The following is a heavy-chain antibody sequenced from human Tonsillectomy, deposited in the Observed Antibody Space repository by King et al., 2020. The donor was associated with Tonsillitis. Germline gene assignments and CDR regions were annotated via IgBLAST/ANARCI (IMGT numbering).Heavy chain of an antibody. CDR2: IRSKVYGGTT. Sequence: VQLVESGGGLVQPGRSLRLSCTASGFTFGDYAMSWVRQAPGKGLEWVGFIRSKVYGGTTEYAASVKGRFTISRDDTKSIAYLQMNSLKTEDTAVYYCTRVWYYDSSDHPCFDYWGQGTLVTVSS. D-gene: IGHD3-22*01. V-gene: IGHV3-49*04. CDR1: GFTFGDYA. J-gene: IGHJ4*02. CDR3: TRVWYYDSSDHPCFDY.